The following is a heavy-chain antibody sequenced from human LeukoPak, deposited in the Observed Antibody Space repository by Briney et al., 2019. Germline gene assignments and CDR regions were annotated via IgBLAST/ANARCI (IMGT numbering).Heavy chain of an antibody. D-gene: IGHD6-19*01. Sequence: SQTLSLTCAISGDSVSSNSAAWNWIRQSPSRGLEWLGRTYYRSKWYNDYAVSVKSRITINPDTSKNQFSLQLSSVTPEDTAVYYCARDAPEYSSGWYLLDYWGQGTLVTVSS. CDR3: ARDAPEYSSGWYLLDY. CDR2: TYYRSKWYN. V-gene: IGHV6-1*01. CDR1: GDSVSSNSAA. J-gene: IGHJ4*02.